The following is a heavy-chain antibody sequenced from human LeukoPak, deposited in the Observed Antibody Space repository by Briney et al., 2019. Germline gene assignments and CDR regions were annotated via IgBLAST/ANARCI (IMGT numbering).Heavy chain of an antibody. CDR2: IFYSGRT. D-gene: IGHD5-18*01. CDR3: ARSYSYGNGVVDY. CDR1: GGSISSYY. J-gene: IGHJ4*02. V-gene: IGHV4-59*01. Sequence: SETLSLTCTVSGGSISSYYWSWIRQPPGKGLEWIGNIFYSGRTNYNPSLKSRVTISVDTSKNQFSLKLSSVTAADTAVYYCARSYSYGNGVVDYWGQGTLVTVSS.